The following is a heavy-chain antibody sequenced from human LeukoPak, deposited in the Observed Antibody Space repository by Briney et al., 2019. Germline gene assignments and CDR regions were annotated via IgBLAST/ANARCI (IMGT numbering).Heavy chain of an antibody. V-gene: IGHV6-1*01. J-gene: IGHJ4*02. CDR2: TYYRSKWSN. CDR1: GDSVSSTSAA. D-gene: IGHD3-10*01. CDR3: ARDSARGYGSGSRVDY. Sequence: SQTLSLTCAISGDSVSSTSAAWNWIRQSPSGGLGWLGRTYYRSKWSNDYAISVRSRITINRDTSKNQFALQLNSVTPEDTAVYYCARDSARGYGSGSRVDYWGQGTLVTVSS.